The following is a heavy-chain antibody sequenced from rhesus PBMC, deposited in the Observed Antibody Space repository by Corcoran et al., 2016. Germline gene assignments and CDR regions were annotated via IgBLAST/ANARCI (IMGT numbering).Heavy chain of an antibody. CDR1: GGSISDSYR. J-gene: IGHJ4*01. CDR2: IYGSSTST. CDR3: ARGPYSSGYDY. Sequence: QVQLQESGPGVVKPSETLSLTCAVSGGSISDSYRWSWIRQPPGKGLEWIGYIYGSSTSTNYNPSLKSRVTISKDTSKNQFSWKLSSVTAADTAVYYCARGPYSSGYDYWGQGVLVTVSS. V-gene: IGHV4S10*01. D-gene: IGHD6-31*01.